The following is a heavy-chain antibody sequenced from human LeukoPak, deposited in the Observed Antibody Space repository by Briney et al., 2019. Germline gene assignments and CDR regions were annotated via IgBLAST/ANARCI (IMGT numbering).Heavy chain of an antibody. CDR2: IYNGGST. V-gene: IGHV4-59*13. D-gene: IGHD3-9*01. CDR3: ARGAVWFDWLGGYHMDV. Sequence: SETLPLTCSVSGGSISSDYWRWIRQPPGEGLEGIGYIYNGGSTKYNSSLKSRVTISADTSNNQFSLKLSSVTAADTAVYYCARGAVWFDWLGGYHMDVWGKGTTAIVSS. J-gene: IGHJ6*03. CDR1: GGSISSDY.